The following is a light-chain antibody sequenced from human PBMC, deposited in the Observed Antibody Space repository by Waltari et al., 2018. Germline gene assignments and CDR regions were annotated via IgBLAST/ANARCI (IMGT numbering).Light chain of an antibody. V-gene: IGLV2-14*03. CDR3: SSYTRSSTWV. CDR1: SSDVGGYNY. Sequence: QSALTQPASVSGSPGQSITISCTGTSSDVGGYNYVSWYQQHPGKAPKLMIYDVSNRPSAVSDRVSGSKSGNTASLTISGLHAEDEADYYCSSYTRSSTWVFGGGTKLTVL. CDR2: DVS. J-gene: IGLJ3*02.